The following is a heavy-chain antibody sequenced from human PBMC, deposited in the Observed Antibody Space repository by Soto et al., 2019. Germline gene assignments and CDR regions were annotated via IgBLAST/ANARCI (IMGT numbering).Heavy chain of an antibody. CDR3: ARVYYYDSSGYLYYFDY. J-gene: IGHJ4*02. CDR1: GFTCSDYY. V-gene: IGHV3-11*06. D-gene: IGHD3-22*01. CDR2: ISSSSSYT. Sequence: SGGSLRLSCAASGFTCSDYYMSWIRQAPGKGLEWVSYISSSSSYTNYADSVKGRFTISRDNAKNSLYLQMNSLRAEDTAVYYCARVYYYDSSGYLYYFDYWGQGT.